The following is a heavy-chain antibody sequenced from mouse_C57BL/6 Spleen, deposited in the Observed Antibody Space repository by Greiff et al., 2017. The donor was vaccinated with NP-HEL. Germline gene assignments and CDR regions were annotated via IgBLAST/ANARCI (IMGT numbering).Heavy chain of an antibody. J-gene: IGHJ4*01. CDR1: GFSFNTYA. Sequence: EVQLVESGGGLVQPTGSLQLSCAASGFSFNTYAMNWVRQAPGKGLEWVARISSKSNNYATYYADSVKARFTISRDDSEIMLNLQMNHFKTADTAMYFCVRRDNNYAYAMDYWGQGTSVTVSS. CDR2: ISSKSNNYAT. V-gene: IGHV10-1*01. CDR3: VRRDNNYAYAMDY. D-gene: IGHD2-5*01.